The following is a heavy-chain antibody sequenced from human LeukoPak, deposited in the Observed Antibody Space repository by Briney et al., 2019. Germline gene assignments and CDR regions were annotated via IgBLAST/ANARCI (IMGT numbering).Heavy chain of an antibody. CDR1: GGSISSYY. CDR3: ARGAYFYGSGINWFDP. V-gene: IGHV4-4*08. CDR2: VYTSGST. Sequence: PSETLSLTCTVSGGSISSYYWSWVRQPPGKGLEWIGHVYTSGSTNYNPSLKSRVTISVDTSKNQFSLKLSYVTAADTAVYYCARGAYFYGSGINWFDPWGQGTLVTVSS. D-gene: IGHD3-10*01. J-gene: IGHJ5*02.